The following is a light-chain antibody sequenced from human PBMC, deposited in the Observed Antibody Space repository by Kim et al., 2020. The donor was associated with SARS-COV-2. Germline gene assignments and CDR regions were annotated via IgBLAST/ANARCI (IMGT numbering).Light chain of an antibody. J-gene: IGLJ2*01. CDR2: GKN. CDR3: NSRDSSGNHP. CDR1: SLRSYY. V-gene: IGLV3-19*01. Sequence: SSELTQYPAVSVALGQTVRITCQGDSLRSYYASWYQQKPGQAPVLVIYGKNNRPSGIPDRFSGSSSGNTASLTITGAQAEDEADYYCNSRDSSGNHPFGGGTQLTVL.